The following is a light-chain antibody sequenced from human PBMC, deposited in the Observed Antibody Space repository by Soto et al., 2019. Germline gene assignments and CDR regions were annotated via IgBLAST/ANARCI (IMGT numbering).Light chain of an antibody. CDR2: GAS. J-gene: IGKJ1*01. CDR1: QSVSSSY. Sequence: ESVLTQSPGTLSLSPGERATLSCRGSQSVSSSYLAWYQQKPGQAPRLLIYGASSRATGIPDRFSGSGSGTDFTLTISRPEPEDFAVYYCQQYGRSPWTFGQGTKVEI. V-gene: IGKV3-20*01. CDR3: QQYGRSPWT.